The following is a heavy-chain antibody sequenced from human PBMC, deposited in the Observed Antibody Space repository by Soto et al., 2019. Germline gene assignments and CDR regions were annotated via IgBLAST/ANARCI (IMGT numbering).Heavy chain of an antibody. V-gene: IGHV1-69*01. Sequence: QVQLVQSGAEVKKPGSSVKVSCQASGGSFSDYAISWVRQAPGQGLEWMGGIIPMLGIADNAQKFQGRVIITADEYTSTVYMEMSSLRYEDTAVYYCARDGDYYDSSGFQRDYHYYGMDVWGQGTTVTVAS. CDR2: IIPMLGIA. J-gene: IGHJ6*02. D-gene: IGHD3-22*01. CDR1: GGSFSDYA. CDR3: ARDGDYYDSSGFQRDYHYYGMDV.